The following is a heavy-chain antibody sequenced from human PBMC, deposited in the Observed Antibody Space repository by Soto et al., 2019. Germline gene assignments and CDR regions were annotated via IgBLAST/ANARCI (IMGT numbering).Heavy chain of an antibody. CDR2: ISSSSSYI. D-gene: IGHD2-2*01. J-gene: IGHJ6*02. V-gene: IGHV3-21*01. CDR3: ARANRGADIVVVPAATQTDYYYGMDV. CDR1: GFTFSSYS. Sequence: EVQLVESGGGLVKPGGSLRLSCAASGFTFSSYSMNWVRQAPGKGLEWVSSISSSSSYIYYADSVKGRFTISRDNAKNSLYLQMNSLRAEDTAVYYCARANRGADIVVVPAATQTDYYYGMDVWGQGTTVTVSS.